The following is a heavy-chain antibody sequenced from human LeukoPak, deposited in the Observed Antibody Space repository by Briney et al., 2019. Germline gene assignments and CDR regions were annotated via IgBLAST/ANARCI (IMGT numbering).Heavy chain of an antibody. Sequence: SETLSLTCAVYGGSFSGYYWSWIRQPPGKGLEWIGEINHSGSTNYNPSLKSRVTISVDTSKNQFSLKLSSVTAADTAVYYCAQTKRFLGYFDHWGQGTLVNVSS. J-gene: IGHJ4*01. V-gene: IGHV4-34*01. CDR3: AQTKRFLGYFDH. CDR1: GGSFSGYY. D-gene: IGHD3-3*01. CDR2: INHSGST.